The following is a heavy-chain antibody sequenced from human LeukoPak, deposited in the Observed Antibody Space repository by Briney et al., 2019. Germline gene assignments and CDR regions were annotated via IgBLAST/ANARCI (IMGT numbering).Heavy chain of an antibody. D-gene: IGHD3-10*01. CDR3: ARGSYPYYFDY. CDR1: GFTFSSYW. J-gene: IGHJ4*02. V-gene: IGHV3-74*01. Sequence: GGSLRLSCGASGFTFSSYWMHWVRQAPGKGLVWVSRINNDGSSTIYADSVRGRFTISRDNAKNTLYLQMNGLRAEDTSVYFCARGSYPYYFDYWGQGTLVTVPS. CDR2: INNDGSST.